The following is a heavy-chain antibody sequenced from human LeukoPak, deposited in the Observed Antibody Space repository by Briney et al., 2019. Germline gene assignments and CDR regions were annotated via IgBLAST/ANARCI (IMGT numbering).Heavy chain of an antibody. Sequence: GGSLRLSCAASGFTFSNYGMNWVRQAPGKGLEWVAFIRYDGSNKYYADSVKGRFTISRDNSRNTLYLQMNSLRAEDTAVYYCARDGSGWNNWFDPWGQGTLVTVSS. CDR3: ARDGSGWNNWFDP. CDR2: IRYDGSNK. D-gene: IGHD6-19*01. CDR1: GFTFSNYG. V-gene: IGHV3-30*02. J-gene: IGHJ5*02.